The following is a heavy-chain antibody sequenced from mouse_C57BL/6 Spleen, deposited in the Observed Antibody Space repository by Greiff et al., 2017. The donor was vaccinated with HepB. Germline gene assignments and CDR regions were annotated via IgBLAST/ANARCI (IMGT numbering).Heavy chain of an antibody. J-gene: IGHJ2*01. CDR1: GFTFSDYG. Sequence: EVKLVESGGGLVKPGGSLKLSCAASGFTFSDYGMHWVRQAPEKGLEWVAYISSGSSTIYYADTVKGRFTISRDNAKNTLFLQMTSLRSEDTAMYYCARSGTTVVTYFDYWGQGTTLTVSS. V-gene: IGHV5-17*01. CDR2: ISSGSSTI. CDR3: ARSGTTVVTYFDY. D-gene: IGHD1-1*01.